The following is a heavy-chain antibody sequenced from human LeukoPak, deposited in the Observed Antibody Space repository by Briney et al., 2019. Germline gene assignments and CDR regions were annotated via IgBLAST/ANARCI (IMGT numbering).Heavy chain of an antibody. CDR2: IYTSGST. Sequence: PSQTLSLTCTVSGGSISSGGYYWSWIRQPPGKGLEWIGRIYTSGSTNYNPSLKSRVTISVDTSKNQFSLKLSSVTAADTAVYYCARGFSYNGYYYYYMDVWGKGTTVTVSS. CDR3: ARGFSYNGYYYYYMDV. V-gene: IGHV4-61*02. J-gene: IGHJ6*03. D-gene: IGHD1-14*01. CDR1: GGSISSGGYY.